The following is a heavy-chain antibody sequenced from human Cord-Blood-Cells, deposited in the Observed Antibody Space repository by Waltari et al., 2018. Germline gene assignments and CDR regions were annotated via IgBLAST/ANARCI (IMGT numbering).Heavy chain of an antibody. CDR3: ASLNAFDI. Sequence: QMQLVQSGPEVKKPGNSVKVSCKASGSTFPSSVSQWVRQARGQRLEWIGWIVVGSGNTNYAQKFQERVTITRDMSTSTAYMELSSLRSEDTAVYYCASLNAFDIWGQGTMVTVSS. J-gene: IGHJ3*02. CDR2: IVVGSGNT. V-gene: IGHV1-58*01. CDR1: GSTFPSSV.